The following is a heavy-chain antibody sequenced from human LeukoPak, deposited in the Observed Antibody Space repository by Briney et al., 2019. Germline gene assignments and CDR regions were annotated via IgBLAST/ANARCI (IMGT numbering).Heavy chain of an antibody. J-gene: IGHJ4*02. CDR2: INPSTGST. CDR3: TRGGSGSYLGVDDY. Sequence: ASVKVSCKAFGYTFTSYYMHWVRQAPGQGLEWMGIINPSTGSTSYAQKLQDRVTITRDTSTSTVYMELSSLRSEGTAVYYCTRGGSGSYLGVDDYWGQGTLVTVSS. D-gene: IGHD1-26*01. V-gene: IGHV1-46*01. CDR1: GYTFTSYY.